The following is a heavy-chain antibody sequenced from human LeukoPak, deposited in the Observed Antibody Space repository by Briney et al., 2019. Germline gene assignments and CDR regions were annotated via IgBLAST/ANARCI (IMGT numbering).Heavy chain of an antibody. V-gene: IGHV3-7*03. Sequence: GGSLRLSCAASGFSFSSYWMSWVRQAPGKGLEWVANIKRDGSDKYYLTSVRGRFTISRDNAKNSLFLQMNSLRVEDTAVYYCARGGGHLDCWGQGTLVTVSS. D-gene: IGHD4-23*01. CDR2: IKRDGSDK. CDR1: GFSFSSYW. CDR3: ARGGGHLDC. J-gene: IGHJ4*02.